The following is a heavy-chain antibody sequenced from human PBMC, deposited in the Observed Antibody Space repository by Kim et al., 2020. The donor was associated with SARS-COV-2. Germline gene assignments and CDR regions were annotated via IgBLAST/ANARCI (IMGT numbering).Heavy chain of an antibody. CDR1: GFTFSSYA. D-gene: IGHD3-16*02. CDR3: AKDQRGFGGLRLGELSQYLDY. Sequence: GGSLRLSCAASGFTFSSYAMSWVRQAPGKGLEWVSAISGSGGSTYYADSVKGRFTISRDNSKNTLYLQMNSLRAEDTAVYYCAKDQRGFGGLRLGELSQYLDYWGQGTLVTVSS. J-gene: IGHJ4*02. V-gene: IGHV3-23*01. CDR2: ISGSGGST.